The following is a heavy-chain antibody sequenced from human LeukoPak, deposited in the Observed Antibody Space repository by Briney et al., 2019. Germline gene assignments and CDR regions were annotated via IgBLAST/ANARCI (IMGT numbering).Heavy chain of an antibody. V-gene: IGHV4-61*02. Sequence: KTSETLSPTCTVSGGSISSGSYYWSWIRQPAGKGLEWIGRIYTSGSTNYNPSLKGRVTISVDTSKNQFSLKLSSVTAADTAVYYCARGYGDYYYYMDVWGKGTTVTISS. CDR2: IYTSGST. CDR3: ARGYGDYYYYMDV. J-gene: IGHJ6*03. CDR1: GGSISSGSYY. D-gene: IGHD4-17*01.